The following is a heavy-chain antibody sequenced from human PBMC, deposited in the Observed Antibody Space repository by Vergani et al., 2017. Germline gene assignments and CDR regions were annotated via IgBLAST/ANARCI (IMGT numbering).Heavy chain of an antibody. CDR2: IYSGGST. V-gene: IGHV3-53*04. J-gene: IGHJ4*02. D-gene: IGHD2/OR15-2a*01. Sequence: EVQLVESGGGLVQPGGSLRLSCAASGFTVSSNYMSWVRQAPGKGLEWVSVIYSGGSTYYADSVKGRFTISRHNSKNTLYLQMNSLRAEDTAVYYCARDGLLGAWAFDYWGQGTLVTVSS. CDR3: ARDGLLGAWAFDY. CDR1: GFTVSSNY.